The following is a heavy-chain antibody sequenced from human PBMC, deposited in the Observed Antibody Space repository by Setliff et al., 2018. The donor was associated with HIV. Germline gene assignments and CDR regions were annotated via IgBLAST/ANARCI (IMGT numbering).Heavy chain of an antibody. CDR1: GFSFSQYG. D-gene: IGHD6-19*01. Sequence: PGGSLRLSCAASGFSFSQYGMHWVRQAPGKGLQWVAVMWYDGSKKYYADSVKGRFTISRDNSKNTLYLQMNSLRAEDTAVYYCAKAMGSIAVAGLDAFDIWGQGTMVTVSS. V-gene: IGHV3-33*06. CDR3: AKAMGSIAVAGLDAFDI. CDR2: MWYDGSKK. J-gene: IGHJ3*02.